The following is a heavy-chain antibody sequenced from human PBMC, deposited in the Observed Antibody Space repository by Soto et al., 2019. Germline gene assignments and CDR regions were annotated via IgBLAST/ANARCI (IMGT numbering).Heavy chain of an antibody. J-gene: IGHJ4*02. CDR3: VRYCAGGSCYLPY. Sequence: GGSLRLSCVVSGFTFSAYSMSWVRQAPGKGLEWVSPVSSNNKYKYYTDSVKGRFSISRDNAENSVYLQMNSLRVEDTAVYYCVRYCAGGSCYLPYWGQGTLVTVSS. D-gene: IGHD2-15*01. V-gene: IGHV3-21*01. CDR2: VSSNNKYK. CDR1: GFTFSAYS.